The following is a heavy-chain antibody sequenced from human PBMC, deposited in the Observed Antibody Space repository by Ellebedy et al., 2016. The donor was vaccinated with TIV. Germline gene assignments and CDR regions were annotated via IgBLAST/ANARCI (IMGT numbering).Heavy chain of an antibody. Sequence: GESLKISCAASGFTFRNYWMKWVRQAPGKGLEWVANIKQDGSEKYYVDSVKGRFTISRDNAKNSLFLQMNSLRVEDTAVYFCARGGYGRPFDCWGQGTLVTVSS. V-gene: IGHV3-7*03. CDR1: GFTFRNYW. CDR3: ARGGYGRPFDC. D-gene: IGHD5-12*01. J-gene: IGHJ4*02. CDR2: IKQDGSEK.